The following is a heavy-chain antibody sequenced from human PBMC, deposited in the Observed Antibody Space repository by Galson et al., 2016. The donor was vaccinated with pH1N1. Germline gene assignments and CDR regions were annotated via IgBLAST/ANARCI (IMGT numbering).Heavy chain of an antibody. D-gene: IGHD4-23*01. CDR2: ILPIFGTA. J-gene: IGHJ6*03. V-gene: IGHV1-69*06. CDR1: GVIFNTYA. CDR3: ATGDGTSGNNYYNFYMDV. Sequence: SGVIFNTYAISWVRQAPGQGLEWMGGILPIFGTAKYAQKFQGRVTITADKSTTTAYMELSSLRSDDTAVYFCATGDGTSGNNYYNFYMDVWGEGTTVTVSS.